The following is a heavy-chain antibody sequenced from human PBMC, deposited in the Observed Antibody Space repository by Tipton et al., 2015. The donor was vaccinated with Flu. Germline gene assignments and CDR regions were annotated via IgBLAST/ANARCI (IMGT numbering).Heavy chain of an antibody. J-gene: IGHJ4*02. CDR3: ARAFGSGTYSIHYFAD. CDR2: IFYSGST. Sequence: TLSLTCSVSGGSISSGAYYWSWIRQNPGKGLEWIGYIFYSGSTYYNPSLRGRIMISRDMSENQFSLKLSSVTAADTAIYYCARAFGSGTYSIHYFADWGQGALVTVSS. D-gene: IGHD3-10*01. CDR1: GGSISSGAYY. V-gene: IGHV4-31*03.